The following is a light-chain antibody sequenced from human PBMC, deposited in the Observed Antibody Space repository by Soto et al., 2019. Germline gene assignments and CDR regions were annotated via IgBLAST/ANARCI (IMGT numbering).Light chain of an antibody. CDR2: AAS. CDR3: QQYGSVPHT. J-gene: IGKJ4*01. CDR1: QRVSSSQ. Sequence: EVGFWQSPGTLSLSPGERSTLSCRASQRVSSSQLTSFQQKPGPAPRLLIYAASRRAAGIPDRFSGSGSGTDFTLIISRLEPADFAVYYCQQYGSVPHTFGGGTTV. V-gene: IGKV3-20*01.